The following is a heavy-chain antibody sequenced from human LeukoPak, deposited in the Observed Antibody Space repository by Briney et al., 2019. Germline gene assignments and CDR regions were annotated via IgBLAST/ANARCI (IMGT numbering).Heavy chain of an antibody. CDR1: GYTFPSYL. V-gene: IGHV1-46*01. CDR3: ARTAARRFDY. Sequence: APVKVSCKASGYTFPSYLMHWVRQAPGQGLEWMGIINPTGGSTTYAQKFQGRVTMTRDTSTSTVYMELSSLRSDDTAVYYCARTAARRFDYWGQGTLVTVSS. J-gene: IGHJ4*02. D-gene: IGHD6-6*01. CDR2: INPTGGST.